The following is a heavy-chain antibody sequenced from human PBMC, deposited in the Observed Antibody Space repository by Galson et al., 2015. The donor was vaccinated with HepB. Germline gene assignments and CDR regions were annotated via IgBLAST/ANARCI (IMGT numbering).Heavy chain of an antibody. J-gene: IGHJ5*01. CDR1: GYIFTNYW. Sequence: QSGAEVKMPGESLKISCKGSGYIFTNYWIAWVRQMPGKGLEWMGIIYPGDSNIRYEPSFQGQVNISVDKSIDTAYLQWSSLKASDTAMYYCTRWRRDDQGARWFDPWGRGTLLTVSA. V-gene: IGHV5-51*01. CDR3: TRWRRDDQGARWFDP. D-gene: IGHD5-24*01. CDR2: IYPGDSNI.